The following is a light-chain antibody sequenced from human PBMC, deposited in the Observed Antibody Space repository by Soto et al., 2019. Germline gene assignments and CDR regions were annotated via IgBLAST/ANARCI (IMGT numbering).Light chain of an antibody. CDR2: AAS. Sequence: DIPLTQSPSSLSASVGDRVTITCRASQGISSYLAWYQQKPGKAPKLLIYAASTLQSGVPSRFSGSGSGTEFTLTSSRQQPEDVATYYCQQLNSYPLTFGGGTKVEIK. V-gene: IGKV1-9*01. J-gene: IGKJ4*01. CDR3: QQLNSYPLT. CDR1: QGISSY.